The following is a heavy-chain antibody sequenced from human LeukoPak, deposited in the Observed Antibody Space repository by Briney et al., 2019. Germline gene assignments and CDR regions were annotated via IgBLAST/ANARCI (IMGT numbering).Heavy chain of an antibody. Sequence: PGGSLRLSRAASGFTASSNHMSWVRQAPGKGLEWVSVIYSGGSAYYADSVKGRFTISRDNSKNTVYLQMNSLRAEDTAVYYCARDRTLMPWGQGTMVTVSS. V-gene: IGHV3-53*01. D-gene: IGHD2-2*01. J-gene: IGHJ3*01. CDR1: GFTASSNH. CDR2: IYSGGSA. CDR3: ARDRTLMP.